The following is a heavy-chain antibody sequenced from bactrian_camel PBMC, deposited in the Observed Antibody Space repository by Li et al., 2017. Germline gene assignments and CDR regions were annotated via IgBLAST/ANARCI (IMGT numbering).Heavy chain of an antibody. CDR2: ISSGVGAAT. J-gene: IGHJ4*01. Sequence: HVQLVESGGGLVQPGGSLRLSCAASGFTFSSFPMTWVRKAPGKGPEWVSHISSGVGAATSYADSVKGRFTISRDSVDGTLWLHMDTLKPEDTAMYYCAADFFFSGIRLDQYCHDDAYSYWGQGTQVTVS. D-gene: IGHD1*01. V-gene: IGHV3S26*01. CDR3: AADFFFSGIRLDQYCHDDAYSY. CDR1: GFTFSSFP.